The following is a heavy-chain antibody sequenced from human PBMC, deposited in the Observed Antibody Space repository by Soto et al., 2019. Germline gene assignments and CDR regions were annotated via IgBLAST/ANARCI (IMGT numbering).Heavy chain of an antibody. V-gene: IGHV1-3*05. CDR2: INPGKRNT. D-gene: IGHD3-16*02. Sequence: QVQLVQSGGEEKKPGASVKVSCEASGYTFTAYAIHWLRQAPGQRLEWMAWINPGKRNTRYSQKSLGRVSITRDTSASTAYLELDSLRSEDTAVYYCARSAISPYGGLIGPFDYWGQGNLVTVSS. CDR3: ARSAISPYGGLIGPFDY. J-gene: IGHJ4*02. CDR1: GYTFTAYA.